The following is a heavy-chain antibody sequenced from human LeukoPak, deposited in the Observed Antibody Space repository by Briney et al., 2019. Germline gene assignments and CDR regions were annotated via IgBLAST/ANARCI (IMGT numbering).Heavy chain of an antibody. CDR2: ISYDGSNK. J-gene: IGHJ4*02. D-gene: IGHD3-10*01. V-gene: IGHV3-30*03. CDR1: GFTFSSYG. Sequence: PGGSLRLSCAASGFTFSSYGMHWVRQAPGKGLEWVAVISYDGSNKFYADSVKGRFTISRDNSKNTLYLQMNSLRAEDTAVYYCARVPGSGSYYYFDYWGQGTLVTVSS. CDR3: ARVPGSGSYYYFDY.